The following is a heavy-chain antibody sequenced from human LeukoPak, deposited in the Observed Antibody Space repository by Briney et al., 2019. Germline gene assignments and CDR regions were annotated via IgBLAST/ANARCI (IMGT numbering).Heavy chain of an antibody. CDR1: QFGFSSYW. Sequence: GVSLRLSCAASQFGFSSYWMSWVRQAPGKGLEWVANIKRDGSEKYYVDSVKGRFTISRDNAKNSLYLQMNSLRTEDTAVYYCARRSGPIDYWGQGTLVTVSS. J-gene: IGHJ4*02. CDR2: IKRDGSEK. V-gene: IGHV3-7*05. CDR3: ARRSGPIDY. D-gene: IGHD2-8*02.